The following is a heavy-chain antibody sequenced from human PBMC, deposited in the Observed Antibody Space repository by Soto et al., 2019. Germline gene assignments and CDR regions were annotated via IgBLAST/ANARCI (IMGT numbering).Heavy chain of an antibody. CDR3: ARGFGIQLWSYYPFFDY. D-gene: IGHD5-18*01. J-gene: IGHJ4*02. V-gene: IGHV4-34*01. CDR2: INHSGST. CDR1: GGSFSGYY. Sequence: SLTCAVYGGSFSGYYWSWIRQPPGKGLEWIGEINHSGSTNYNPSLKSRVTISVDTSKNQFSLKLSSVTAADTAVYYCARGFGIQLWSYYPFFDYWGQGTLVTVSS.